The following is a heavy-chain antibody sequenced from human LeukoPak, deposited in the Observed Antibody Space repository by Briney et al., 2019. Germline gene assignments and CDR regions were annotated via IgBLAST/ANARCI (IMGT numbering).Heavy chain of an antibody. Sequence: ASVKVSCKASVYTFTTYAMHWVRQAPGQRLEWMGWLNSGNGNTKYSQKFQGRVTITRDTSASTAYMELSSLRSEDTAVYYCARGGYCSSTSCLNFDYWGQGTLVTVSS. J-gene: IGHJ4*02. D-gene: IGHD2-2*01. CDR2: LNSGNGNT. CDR1: VYTFTTYA. CDR3: ARGGYCSSTSCLNFDY. V-gene: IGHV1-3*01.